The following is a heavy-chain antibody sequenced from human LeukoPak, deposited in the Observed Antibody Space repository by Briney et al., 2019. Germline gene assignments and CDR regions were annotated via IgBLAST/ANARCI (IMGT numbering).Heavy chain of an antibody. Sequence: SQTLSLTCAISGDSVSSSSVTWSWIRQSPSRGLEWLGRTYYRSRFYNDYAVSVKSRITINPDTSKNQFSLQLSSVTPEDTAVYYCARVGGPFSSSSRFDYWGQGTLVTVSS. J-gene: IGHJ4*02. CDR3: ARVGGPFSSSSRFDY. V-gene: IGHV6-1*01. CDR2: TYYRSRFYN. CDR1: GDSVSSSSVT. D-gene: IGHD6-6*01.